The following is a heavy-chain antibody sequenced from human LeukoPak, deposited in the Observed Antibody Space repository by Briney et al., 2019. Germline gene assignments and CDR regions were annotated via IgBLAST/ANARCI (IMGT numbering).Heavy chain of an antibody. CDR2: INHSGST. CDR3: ARRSPIYNYYYMDV. Sequence: SETLSLTCAVYGGSFSGYYWSWIRQPPGKGLEWIGEINHSGSTNYNPSLKSRVTISVDTSKNQFSLKLSSVTAADTAVYYCARRSPIYNYYYMDVWGKGTTVTVSS. V-gene: IGHV4-34*01. J-gene: IGHJ6*03. CDR1: GGSFSGYY.